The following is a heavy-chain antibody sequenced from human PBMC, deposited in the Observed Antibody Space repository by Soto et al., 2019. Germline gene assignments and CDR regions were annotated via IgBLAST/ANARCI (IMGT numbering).Heavy chain of an antibody. V-gene: IGHV3-48*02. Sequence: GSLRLSGAASVFTVSNYGINWVREAPGRGLEWISFISYSSATIHYADSVRGRFTISRDNANNSLYLEMSSLRDEDTAVYFCARDSSKYTYGSFYFDYWGQGTLVTVSS. CDR2: ISYSSATI. CDR1: VFTVSNYG. J-gene: IGHJ4*02. CDR3: ARDSSKYTYGSFYFDY. D-gene: IGHD5-18*01.